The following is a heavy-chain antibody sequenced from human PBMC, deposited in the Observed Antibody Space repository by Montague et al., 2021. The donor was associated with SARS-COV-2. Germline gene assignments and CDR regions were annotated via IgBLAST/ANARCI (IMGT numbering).Heavy chain of an antibody. D-gene: IGHD6-19*01. CDR1: GGSISSYY. CDR2: IYYSGST. V-gene: IGHV4-59*12. Sequence: SETLSLTCTVSGGSISSYYWNWIRQSPGKGLEWIGYIYYSGSTKYNPSLKSRVTISVDTSKNQMSLRLNSVTAADTAVYYCAGDSGRFWYFDLWGRGTLV. CDR3: AGDSGRFWYFDL. J-gene: IGHJ2*01.